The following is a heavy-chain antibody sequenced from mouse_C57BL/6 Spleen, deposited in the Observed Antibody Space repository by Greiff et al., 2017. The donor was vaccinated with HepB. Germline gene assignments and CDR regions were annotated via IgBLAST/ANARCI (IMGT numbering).Heavy chain of an antibody. CDR2: ISSGSSTI. Sequence: EVQVVESGGGLVKPGGSLKLSCAASGFTFSDYGMHWVRQAPEKGLEWVAYISSGSSTIYYADTVKGRFTISRDNAKNTLFLQMTSLRSEDTAMYYCASITTGVYYAMDYWGQGTSVTVSS. V-gene: IGHV5-17*01. CDR3: ASITTGVYYAMDY. J-gene: IGHJ4*01. D-gene: IGHD1-1*01. CDR1: GFTFSDYG.